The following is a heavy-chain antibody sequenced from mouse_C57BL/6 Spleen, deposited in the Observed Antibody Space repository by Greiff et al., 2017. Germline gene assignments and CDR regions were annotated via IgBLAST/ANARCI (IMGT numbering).Heavy chain of an antibody. Sequence: VQLQQPGAELVKPGASVKLSCKASGYTFTSYWMHWVKQRPGRGLEWIGRIDPTSGGTKYNEKFKSKATLTVDKPSSTAYMQLSSLTAEDSAVYYCARVHCSSDGDCDVWGIGTTVTVSS. D-gene: IGHD1-1*01. CDR3: ARVHCSSDGDCDV. CDR1: GYTFTSYW. CDR2: IDPTSGGT. J-gene: IGHJ1*03. V-gene: IGHV1-72*01.